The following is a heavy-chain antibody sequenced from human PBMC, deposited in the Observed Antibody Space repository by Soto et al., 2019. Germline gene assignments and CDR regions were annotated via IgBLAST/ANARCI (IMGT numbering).Heavy chain of an antibody. CDR2: INHSGST. Sequence: SETLSLTCAVYGESFSGFYWSWIRQSPGKGLEWIGEINHSGSTNYNPSLKTRVTISVDTSKNQFSLNLNSVTAADTAVYYCARGKGYCTTSSCRECGSCYYDYWGQGALVTVSS. J-gene: IGHJ4*02. D-gene: IGHD2-2*01. CDR3: ARGKGYCTTSSCRECGSCYYDY. V-gene: IGHV4-34*01. CDR1: GESFSGFY.